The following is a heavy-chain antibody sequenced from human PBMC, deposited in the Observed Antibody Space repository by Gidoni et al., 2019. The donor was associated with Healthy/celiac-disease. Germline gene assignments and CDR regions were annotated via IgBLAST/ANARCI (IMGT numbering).Heavy chain of an antibody. Sequence: QVQLVQAGAEVKKPGASVKVSCKASGSTFPSYYMHWVPQAPGKGLEWMGIINTSGGSTSYAQKFQGRVTMTRDTSTSTVYMELSSLRSEDTAVYYCARVGDGYNFYYFDYWGQGTLVTVSS. J-gene: IGHJ4*02. CDR2: INTSGGST. CDR1: GSTFPSYY. CDR3: ARVGDGYNFYYFDY. V-gene: IGHV1-46*01. D-gene: IGHD5-12*01.